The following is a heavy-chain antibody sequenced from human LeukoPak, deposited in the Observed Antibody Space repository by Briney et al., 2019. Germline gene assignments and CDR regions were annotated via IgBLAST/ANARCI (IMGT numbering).Heavy chain of an antibody. Sequence: SETLSLTCAVSGYSISSGYCWGWIRQPPGKGLEWIGSIYHSGSTYYNPSLKSRVTISVDTSKNQFSLKLSSVTAADTAVYYCARDRYSGWLRIDYWGQGTLVTVSS. CDR3: ARDRYSGWLRIDY. CDR1: GYSISSGYC. CDR2: IYHSGST. D-gene: IGHD5-12*01. J-gene: IGHJ4*02. V-gene: IGHV4-38-2*02.